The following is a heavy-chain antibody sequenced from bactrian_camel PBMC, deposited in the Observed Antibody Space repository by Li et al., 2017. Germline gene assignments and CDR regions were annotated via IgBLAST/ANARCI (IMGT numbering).Heavy chain of an antibody. Sequence: QLVESGGGVVQPGGSLRLSCARSGFTFDTYHMSWVRQAPGKGLEWVSSIYSDGTKTYYPDSMKGRFTISRDSAKGMLYLQMNNLKPEDTAVYYCARDSSGNIRGQGTQVTVS. D-gene: IGHD2*01. CDR1: GFTFDTYH. V-gene: IGHV3-2*01. J-gene: IGHJ4*01. CDR2: IYSDGTKT. CDR3: ARDSSGNI.